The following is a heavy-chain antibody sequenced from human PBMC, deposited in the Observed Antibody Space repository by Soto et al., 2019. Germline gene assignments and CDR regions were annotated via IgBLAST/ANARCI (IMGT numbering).Heavy chain of an antibody. J-gene: IGHJ5*02. CDR2: IYYSGST. V-gene: IGHV4-59*01. CDR3: ARVVLVKVRGAQNWFDP. Sequence: PSETLSLTCTVSGGSISSYYWSWIRQPPGKGLEWIGYIYYSGSTNYNPSLKSRVTISVDTSKNQFSLKLSSVTAADTAVYYCARVVLVKVRGAQNWFDPWGQVNLVTVS. D-gene: IGHD3-10*01. CDR1: GGSISSYY.